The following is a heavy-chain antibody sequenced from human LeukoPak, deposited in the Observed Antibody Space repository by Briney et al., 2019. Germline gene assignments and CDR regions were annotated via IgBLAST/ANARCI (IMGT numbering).Heavy chain of an antibody. J-gene: IGHJ5*02. V-gene: IGHV1-8*02. D-gene: IGHD3-10*01. Sequence: ASVKVSCKASGYTFTGYYMHWVRQAPGQGLEWMGWMNPNSGNTGYARKFQGRVTMTRNTSISTAYMELSSLRSEDTAVYYCARGPARPFGSGSNWFDPWGQGTLVTVSS. CDR3: ARGPARPFGSGSNWFDP. CDR1: GYTFTGYY. CDR2: MNPNSGNT.